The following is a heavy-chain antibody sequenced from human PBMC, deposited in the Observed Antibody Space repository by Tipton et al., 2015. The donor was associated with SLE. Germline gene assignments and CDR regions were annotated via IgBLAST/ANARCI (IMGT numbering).Heavy chain of an antibody. CDR3: ARENTGNYDFWSGPDY. V-gene: IGHV3-48*01. CDR2: ISSSSSTI. J-gene: IGHJ4*02. CDR1: GFTFSSYS. Sequence: SLRLSCAASGFTFSSYSMNWVRQAPGKGLEWVSYISSSSSTIYYADSVKGRFTISRDNAKNSLYLQMNSLRAEDTAVYYCARENTGNYDFWSGPDYWGQGTLVTVSS. D-gene: IGHD3-3*01.